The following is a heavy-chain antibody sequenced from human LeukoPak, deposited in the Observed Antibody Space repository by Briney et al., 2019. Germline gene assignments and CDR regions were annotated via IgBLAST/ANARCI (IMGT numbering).Heavy chain of an antibody. CDR2: ITGGSTTI. V-gene: IGHV3-48*04. J-gene: IGHJ4*02. D-gene: IGHD3-3*01. CDR1: GFTFSTYS. Sequence: GGSLRLSCVASGFTFSTYSMNWVRQAPGKRLEWVSYITGGSTTIFYADSVQGRFTISRDNAKNSLYLQLNSLRVEDTAVYYCGRDSDFWSGALDHWGQGTQVTVSS. CDR3: GRDSDFWSGALDH.